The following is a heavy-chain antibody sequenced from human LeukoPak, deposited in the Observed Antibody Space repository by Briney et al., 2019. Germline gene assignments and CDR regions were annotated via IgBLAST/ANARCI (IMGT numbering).Heavy chain of an antibody. CDR2: IYYSGDT. CDR3: ARREFYYGSGGWFDP. D-gene: IGHD3-10*01. Sequence: PSETLSLTCAVSGGSISRTTYYWGWIRQPPGKGLEWIASIYYSGDTYYNPSLKSRLTISLDTSKNHLSLRLRTVTAADTAVYYCARREFYYGSGGWFDPWGQGTLVTVSS. V-gene: IGHV4-39*02. J-gene: IGHJ5*02. CDR1: GGSISRTTYY.